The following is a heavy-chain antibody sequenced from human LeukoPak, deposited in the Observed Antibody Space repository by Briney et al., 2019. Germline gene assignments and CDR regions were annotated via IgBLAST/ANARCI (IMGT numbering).Heavy chain of an antibody. CDR3: AKDTLRYFDWPPFDY. CDR2: ISGSGGST. CDR1: GFTFSAYA. V-gene: IGHV3-23*01. J-gene: IGHJ4*02. Sequence: GGSLRLSCAASGFTFSAYAMTWVRQAPGEGLEWVSAISGSGGSTYYADSVKGRFTISRDNSKNTLYLQMNSLRAEDTAVYYCAKDTLRYFDWPPFDYWGQGTLVTVSS. D-gene: IGHD3-9*01.